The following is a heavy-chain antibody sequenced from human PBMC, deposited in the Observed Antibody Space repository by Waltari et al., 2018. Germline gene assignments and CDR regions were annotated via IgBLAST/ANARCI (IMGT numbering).Heavy chain of an antibody. Sequence: LLESGGGLVQPGGSLRLSCAASGFTFAPYSMGWVRQSPVKGLEWVSSISGSGASSYYADSLKGRFTISRDNSKNTLYLQMNSLRAEDTGVYYCAKRRDYDFWSGYFASWGQGTLVSVSS. J-gene: IGHJ4*02. CDR3: AKRRDYDFWSGYFAS. V-gene: IGHV3-23*01. CDR1: GFTFAPYS. D-gene: IGHD3-3*01. CDR2: ISGSGASS.